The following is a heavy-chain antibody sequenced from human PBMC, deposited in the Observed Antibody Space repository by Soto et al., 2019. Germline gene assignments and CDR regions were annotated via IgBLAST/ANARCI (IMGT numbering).Heavy chain of an antibody. J-gene: IGHJ4*02. D-gene: IGHD6-19*01. V-gene: IGHV6-1*01. CDR1: GDSVSSTSAA. CDR3: ARGSYYSGWV. CDR2: TYYRSKWYS. Sequence: PSQTLSLTCAISGDSVSSTSAALSWIRQSPSRGLEWLGRTYYRSKWYSDYAVPVKSRITINPDTSKNQFSLQLNSVTPEDTAVYYCARGSYYSGWVWGQGTLVTVSS.